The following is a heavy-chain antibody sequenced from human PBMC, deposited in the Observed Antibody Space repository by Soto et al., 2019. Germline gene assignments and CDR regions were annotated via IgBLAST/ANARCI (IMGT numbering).Heavy chain of an antibody. Sequence: QVQLQESGPGLVKPSETLSLTCTVSGGSISSYYWNWIRQPPGKGLEWIGYISNSGSTSYNPSLKIRVTISVDTSNYQVSLKLTSVTAADTAVYYCARRGYMDVWGKGTTVTVSS. CDR3: ARRGYMDV. CDR2: ISNSGST. V-gene: IGHV4-59*08. J-gene: IGHJ6*03. CDR1: GGSISSYY.